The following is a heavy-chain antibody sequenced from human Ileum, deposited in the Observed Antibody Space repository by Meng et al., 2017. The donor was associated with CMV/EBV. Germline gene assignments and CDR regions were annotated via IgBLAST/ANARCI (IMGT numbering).Heavy chain of an antibody. CDR2: TFYRSKWTN. V-gene: IGHV6-1*01. J-gene: IGHJ4*02. D-gene: IGHD1-1*01. CDR1: GNSVSSSTAA. CDR3: ARIAWNVAAF. Sequence: DISGNSVSSSTAAWNWIRQSPSRGLEWLRRTFYRSKWTNDYAVSVQGRITITPDISKNQFSLQLNSVTPDDTAVYYCARIAWNVAAFWGQGTLVTVSS.